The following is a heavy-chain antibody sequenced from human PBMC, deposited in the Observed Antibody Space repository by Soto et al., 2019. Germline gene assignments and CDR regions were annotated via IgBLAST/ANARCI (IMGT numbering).Heavy chain of an antibody. CDR3: AKDLLSRPFEVFDP. CDR2: ISGNGGST. D-gene: IGHD1-26*01. V-gene: IGHV3-23*01. Sequence: GGSLRLSCAASGFAFGSYAMTWVRQAPGKGPEWVSGISGNGGSTYYADSVKGRFTVSRDNSKNTLYLQLKTLRAEDTAVYYCAKDLLSRPFEVFDPWGQGTLVTVSS. CDR1: GFAFGSYA. J-gene: IGHJ5*02.